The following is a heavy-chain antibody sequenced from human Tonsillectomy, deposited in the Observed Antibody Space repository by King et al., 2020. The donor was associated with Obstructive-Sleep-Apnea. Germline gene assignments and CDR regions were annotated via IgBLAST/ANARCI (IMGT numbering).Heavy chain of an antibody. CDR3: ANGMTTLTTWPYDY. CDR1: GFTFSSYA. Sequence: EVQLVESGGGLIQPGGSQRLSCAASGFTFSSYAMSWVRQAPGKGLEWVSSISGSGGSTYYADSVKGRFTISKDNSKNTLFLQMNSLRAEDTAVYYCANGMTTLTTWPYDYWGQGTLVTVSS. J-gene: IGHJ4*02. D-gene: IGHD4-17*01. V-gene: IGHV3-23*04. CDR2: ISGSGGST.